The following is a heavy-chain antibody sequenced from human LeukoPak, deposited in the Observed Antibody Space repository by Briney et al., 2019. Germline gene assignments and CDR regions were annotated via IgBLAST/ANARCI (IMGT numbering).Heavy chain of an antibody. Sequence: PGGSLRLSCAASGFTFSSYAMTWVRQAPGRGLEWVSAISGSGGSTHYADSEKGRFTISRDNSKNTLYLQMNSLRAEDTAVYYCAKDRAVRGVTHFDYWGQGTLVTVSS. CDR3: AKDRAVRGVTHFDY. CDR1: GFTFSSYA. D-gene: IGHD3-10*01. V-gene: IGHV3-23*01. J-gene: IGHJ4*02. CDR2: ISGSGGST.